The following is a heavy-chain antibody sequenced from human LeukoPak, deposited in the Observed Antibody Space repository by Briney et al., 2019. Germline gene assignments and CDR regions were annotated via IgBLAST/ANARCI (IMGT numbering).Heavy chain of an antibody. V-gene: IGHV3-30*02. J-gene: IGHJ4*02. CDR2: IRYDGSNK. CDR1: GFTFSSYG. CDR3: AKVLRYFDWLFDY. D-gene: IGHD3-9*01. Sequence: GGSLRLSCAASGFTFSSYGLHWVRQAPGKGLEWVAFIRYDGSNKYYADSVKGRFTISRDNSKNTLYLQMNSLRAEDTAVYYCAKVLRYFDWLFDYWGQGTLVTVSS.